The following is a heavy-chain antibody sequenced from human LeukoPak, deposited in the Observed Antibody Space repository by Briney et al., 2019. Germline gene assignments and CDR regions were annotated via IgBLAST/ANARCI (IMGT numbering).Heavy chain of an antibody. J-gene: IGHJ4*02. Sequence: SETLSLTCTFSGGSVSSYYWTWFRQPPGKGLEWIGSFYNSGSTSYNPSLGGRVTISLDTSKNLFSLKLSSVTAADTAVYFCARHVSYSGDNFDYWGQGTLVTVSS. D-gene: IGHD6-19*01. CDR3: ARHVSYSGDNFDY. CDR2: FYNSGST. CDR1: GGSVSSYY. V-gene: IGHV4-59*08.